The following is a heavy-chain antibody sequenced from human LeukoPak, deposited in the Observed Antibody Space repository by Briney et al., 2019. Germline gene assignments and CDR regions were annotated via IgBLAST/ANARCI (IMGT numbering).Heavy chain of an antibody. CDR3: ARALRIHLGGYSGSYGGFDY. Sequence: ASVKVSCKASGYTFTSYGISWVRQAPGQGLEWMGWISAYNGNTNYAQKLQGRVTMTTDTSTSTAYMELRSLRSDYTAVYYCARALRIHLGGYSGSYGGFDYWGQGTLVTVSS. V-gene: IGHV1-18*01. CDR2: ISAYNGNT. CDR1: GYTFTSYG. J-gene: IGHJ4*02. D-gene: IGHD1-26*01.